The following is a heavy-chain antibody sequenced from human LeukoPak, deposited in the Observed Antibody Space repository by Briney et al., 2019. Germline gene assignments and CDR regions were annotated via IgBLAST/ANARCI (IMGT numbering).Heavy chain of an antibody. J-gene: IGHJ3*02. D-gene: IGHD5-18*01. CDR3: ARARRGYSSHDAFDI. Sequence: PGGSLRLSCAASGFTFSSYAMSWVRQAPGKGLEWVSAISGSGGSTYYADSVKGRFTISRDNAKNSLYLQMNSLRAEDTAVYYCARARRGYSSHDAFDIWGQGTMVTVSS. V-gene: IGHV3-23*01. CDR2: ISGSGGST. CDR1: GFTFSSYA.